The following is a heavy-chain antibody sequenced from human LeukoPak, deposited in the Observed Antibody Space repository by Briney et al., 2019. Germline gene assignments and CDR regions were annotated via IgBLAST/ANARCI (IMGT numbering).Heavy chain of an antibody. J-gene: IGHJ2*01. V-gene: IGHV3-7*01. D-gene: IGHD7-27*01. Sequence: GESLRPSCAASGFTFSSYWMSWVRQAPGKGLEWVANMKEDGSETYYLDSVKGRFTISRDNAKNSLYLQVNSLRGEDTAVYYCARETGDSYWNFDLWGRGTLVTVSA. CDR3: ARETGDSYWNFDL. CDR2: MKEDGSET. CDR1: GFTFSSYW.